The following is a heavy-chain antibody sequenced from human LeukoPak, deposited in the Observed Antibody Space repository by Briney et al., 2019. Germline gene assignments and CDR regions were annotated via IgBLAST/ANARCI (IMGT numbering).Heavy chain of an antibody. J-gene: IGHJ6*02. Sequence: GGSLRLSCAASGFTFSSYAMSWVRQAPGKGLEWVSAISGSGGSTYYADSVKGRFTISRDNSKNTLYLQMNSLRAEDTAVYYCAKRERFGEFPYYYYGMDAWGQGTTVTVSS. D-gene: IGHD3-10*01. V-gene: IGHV3-23*01. CDR1: GFTFSSYA. CDR3: AKRERFGEFPYYYYGMDA. CDR2: ISGSGGST.